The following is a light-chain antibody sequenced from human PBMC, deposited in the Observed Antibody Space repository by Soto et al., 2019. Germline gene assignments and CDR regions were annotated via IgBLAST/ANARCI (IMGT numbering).Light chain of an antibody. V-gene: IGKV3-20*01. CDR1: QSVFSSY. CDR3: QQYGSSPLT. J-gene: IGKJ1*01. Sequence: EIVLTQSPGTLSLSPGERATLSCRASQSVFSSYLAWYQKKPGQAPRLLIYGASSRATGIPDRFSGSGSGTDFTLTISSLEPEDFALYYCQQYGSSPLTFGQGTKVDI. CDR2: GAS.